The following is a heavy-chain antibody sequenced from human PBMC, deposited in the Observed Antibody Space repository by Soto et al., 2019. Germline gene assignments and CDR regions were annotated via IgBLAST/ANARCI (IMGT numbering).Heavy chain of an antibody. CDR2: IYDSGST. CDR1: GDSISSDGFS. J-gene: IGHJ5*02. V-gene: IGHV4-30-2*01. CDR3: ARRIDGRNWFDP. D-gene: IGHD1-26*01. Sequence: QLQLQESGSGLVKPSQTLSLTCTVSGDSISSDGFSWSWFRQPPGKGLEWIGYIYDSGSTYYNPSLKSRVSISVDRSKNQFSLRLGSVTAADTAVYYCARRIDGRNWFDPWGHGILVTVSS.